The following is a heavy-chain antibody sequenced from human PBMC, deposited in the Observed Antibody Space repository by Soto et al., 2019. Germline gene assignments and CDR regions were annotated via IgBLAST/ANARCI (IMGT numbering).Heavy chain of an antibody. CDR1: GGSISSSSYY. CDR2: IYYSGNA. J-gene: IGHJ4*02. CDR3: ARHKDTSSRYLLPDF. D-gene: IGHD6-13*01. Sequence: QLQLQESGPGLVKPSETLSLTCTVSGGSISSSSYYWGWIRQPPGKWLEWIGCIYYSGNAYYNPSLKSRVVVSVDTSKNQFSLKVTSVTATDTALYYCARHKDTSSRYLLPDFWGQGTLVTVSS. V-gene: IGHV4-39*01.